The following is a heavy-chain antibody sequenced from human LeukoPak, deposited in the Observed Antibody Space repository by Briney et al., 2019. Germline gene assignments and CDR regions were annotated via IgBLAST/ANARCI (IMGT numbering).Heavy chain of an antibody. CDR2: ITPIFGAA. CDR1: GYTFTGYY. CDR3: ARGIAAAGENNWFDP. D-gene: IGHD6-13*01. Sequence: SVKVSCKASGYTFTGYYMHWVRQAPGQGLECMGGITPIFGAANYAQKFQGRVTITADESTSTAYMELSRLRSEDTAVYYCARGIAAAGENNWFDPWGQGTLVTVSS. J-gene: IGHJ5*02. V-gene: IGHV1-69*13.